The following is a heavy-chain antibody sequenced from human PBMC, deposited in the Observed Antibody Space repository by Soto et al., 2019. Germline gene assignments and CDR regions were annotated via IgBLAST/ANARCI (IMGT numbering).Heavy chain of an antibody. V-gene: IGHV3-30-3*01. CDR3: AKESLMVRGVIRVDYYYYGMDV. J-gene: IGHJ6*02. CDR1: GFTFSSYA. Sequence: GGSLRLSCAASGFTFSSYAMHWVRQAPGKGLEWVAVISYDGSNKYYADSVKGRFTISRDNSKNTLYLQMNSLRAEDTAVYYCAKESLMVRGVIRVDYYYYGMDVWGQGTTVTVS. D-gene: IGHD3-10*01. CDR2: ISYDGSNK.